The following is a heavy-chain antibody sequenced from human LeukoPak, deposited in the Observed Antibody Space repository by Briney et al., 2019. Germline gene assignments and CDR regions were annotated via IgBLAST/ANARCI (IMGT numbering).Heavy chain of an antibody. J-gene: IGHJ4*02. D-gene: IGHD1-1*01. CDR1: GFTFTSHV. Sequence: GGSLRLSCSASGFTFTSHVMHWVRQAPGKGLQYYAGSVKGRFTISRDSSKNTVYLQMNSLAAEDTAVYYCVREGLERRTNFDYWGQGTLVSVSS. CDR3: VREGLERRTNFDY. V-gene: IGHV3-64D*06.